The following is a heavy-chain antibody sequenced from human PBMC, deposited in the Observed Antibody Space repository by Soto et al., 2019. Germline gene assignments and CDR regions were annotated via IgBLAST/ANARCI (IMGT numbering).Heavy chain of an antibody. Sequence: SVKVSCKASGYTFTSYPTHWLLQAPGQGLEWMGWINAGNGDTKYSQKFQDRVAVTRDTSASTAYMELSGLRSEDTAVYYCRQAPRGENWGQGCLGTVSS. CDR1: GYTFTSYP. D-gene: IGHD7-27*01. CDR3: RQAPRGEN. V-gene: IGHV1-3*01. J-gene: IGHJ1*01. CDR2: INAGNGDT.